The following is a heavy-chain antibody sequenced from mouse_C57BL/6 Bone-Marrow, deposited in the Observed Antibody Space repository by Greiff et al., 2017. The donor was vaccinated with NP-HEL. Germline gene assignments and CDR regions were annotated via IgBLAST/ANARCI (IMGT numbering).Heavy chain of an antibody. Sequence: QVQLKQPGAELVKPGASVKLSCKASGYTFTSYWMHWVKQRPGQGLEWIGMIHPNSGSTNYNEKFKSKATLTVDKSSSTAYMQLSSLTSEDSAVYYCARRRGHGNYFDYWGQVTTLTVSS. J-gene: IGHJ2*01. D-gene: IGHD3-3*01. CDR1: GYTFTSYW. V-gene: IGHV1-64*01. CDR3: ARRRGHGNYFDY. CDR2: IHPNSGST.